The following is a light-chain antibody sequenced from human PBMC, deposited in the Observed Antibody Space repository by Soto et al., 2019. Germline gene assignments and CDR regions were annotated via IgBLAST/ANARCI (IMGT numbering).Light chain of an antibody. V-gene: IGKV3-20*01. CDR3: QQYNNLPPT. J-gene: IGKJ1*01. CDR1: PSVSGSN. CDR2: GAS. Sequence: EIVLTQSPGTLSLSPGERATLSCRASPSVSGSNLAWYQQKPGQAPRLVIYGASSRATGIPDRFSGSGSGTDFTLTISSLQSEDSAFYYCQQYNNLPPTFGQGTKVDIK.